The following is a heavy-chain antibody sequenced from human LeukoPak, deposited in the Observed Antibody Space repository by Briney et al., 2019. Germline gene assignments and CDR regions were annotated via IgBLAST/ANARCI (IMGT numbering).Heavy chain of an antibody. D-gene: IGHD3-22*01. Sequence: SQTLSLTCAISGDSVSSNSAAWNWIRQSPLRGLEWLGRTYYRSKWYNDYAVSVKSRITINPDTSKNQFSLQLNPVTPEDTAVYYCARDTWGYYDSSGYFLDYWGQGTLVTVSS. CDR3: ARDTWGYYDSSGYFLDY. CDR1: GDSVSSNSAA. V-gene: IGHV6-1*01. CDR2: TYYRSKWYN. J-gene: IGHJ4*02.